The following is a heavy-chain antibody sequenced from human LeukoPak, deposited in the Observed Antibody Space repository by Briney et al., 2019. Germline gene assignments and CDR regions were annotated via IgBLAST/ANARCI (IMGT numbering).Heavy chain of an antibody. CDR2: ISWNSGSI. V-gene: IGHV3-9*01. CDR1: GFTFDDYA. D-gene: IGHD6-19*01. Sequence: GGSLRLSCAASGFTFDDYAMHWVRQAPGKGLEWVSGISWNSGSIGYADSVKGRFTISRDNAKNSLYLQMNSLRVEDTALYYCAKISSSGWCYWGQGTLVTVSS. J-gene: IGHJ4*02. CDR3: AKISSSGWCY.